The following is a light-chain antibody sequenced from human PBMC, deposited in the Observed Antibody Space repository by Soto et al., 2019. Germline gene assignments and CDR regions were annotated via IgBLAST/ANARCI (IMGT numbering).Light chain of an antibody. V-gene: IGKV1-39*01. Sequence: DIQMTQSPSSLSTSVGDRVTITCRTSQSVSTYLNWYQQRPGKAPKPLIYGASSLQSGVPSRFSGSVTGTHFTLTISSLQPEAFATYYCQEGSTLLTFGGGTNVAIK. J-gene: IGKJ4*01. CDR3: QEGSTLLT. CDR1: QSVSTY. CDR2: GAS.